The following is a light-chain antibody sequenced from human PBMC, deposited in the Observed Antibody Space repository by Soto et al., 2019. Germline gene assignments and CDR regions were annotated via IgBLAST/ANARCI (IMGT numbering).Light chain of an antibody. CDR2: KAS. J-gene: IGKJ1*01. Sequence: DIQMAQSPSTLPASVGDRVTITCRSSQSISNWLAWYQQKPGKAPKLLIYKASTLESGVPSSFSGSGSGTEFALTISSLQPDDFATYYCQHYKSYSEAFGQGTKVDIK. V-gene: IGKV1-5*03. CDR1: QSISNW. CDR3: QHYKSYSEA.